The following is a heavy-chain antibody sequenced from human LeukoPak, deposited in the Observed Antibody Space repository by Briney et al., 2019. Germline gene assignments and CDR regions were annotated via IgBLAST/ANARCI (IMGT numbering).Heavy chain of an antibody. Sequence: GGSLRLSCAVSGFTFSSYEMNWVRQAPGKGLKWVSYSSSSGSTIYYTDSVKGRFTVSRDNAKNSLYLQMNSLRAEDTAVYYCARFDSSGYFDAFDIWGQGTMVTVSS. CDR1: GFTFSSYE. CDR2: SSSSGSTI. D-gene: IGHD3-22*01. CDR3: ARFDSSGYFDAFDI. V-gene: IGHV3-48*03. J-gene: IGHJ3*02.